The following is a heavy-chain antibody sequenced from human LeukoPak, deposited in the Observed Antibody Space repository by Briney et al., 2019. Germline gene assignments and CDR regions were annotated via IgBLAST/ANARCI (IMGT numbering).Heavy chain of an antibody. V-gene: IGHV4-39*07. CDR2: IYYSGST. CDR1: GGSISSSSYY. D-gene: IGHD3-22*01. Sequence: PSETLSLTCTVSGGSISSSSYYWGWIRQPPGKGMDWIGSIYYSGSTYYNPSLKSRVTISVDTSKNQFSLKLSSVTAEDTAVYYCAKESGDDSSGYYEVFDYWGQGTLVTVSS. CDR3: AKESGDDSSGYYEVFDY. J-gene: IGHJ4*02.